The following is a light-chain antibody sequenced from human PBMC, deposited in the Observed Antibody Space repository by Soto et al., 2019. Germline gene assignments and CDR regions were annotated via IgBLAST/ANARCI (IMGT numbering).Light chain of an antibody. CDR3: LQDIDFPVS. V-gene: IGKV1-6*02. J-gene: IGKJ4*01. CDR2: TAS. Sequence: AIQMTQSPSSLSASVGDRVTITCRASQAIGSDVGWYQQKSGKAPEVLIYTASNLHTGVPSRFSGSGSGTDFTLTISSLQPEDFATYYCLQDIDFPVSFGGGTTVEMK. CDR1: QAIGSD.